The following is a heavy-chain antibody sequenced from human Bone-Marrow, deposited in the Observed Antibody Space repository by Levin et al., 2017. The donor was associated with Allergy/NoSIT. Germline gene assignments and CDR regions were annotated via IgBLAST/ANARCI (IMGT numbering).Heavy chain of an antibody. J-gene: IGHJ4*02. D-gene: IGHD1-26*01. CDR1: GGSVSSGTYY. Sequence: KSSETLSLTCTVSGGSVSSGTYYWGWIRQPPETGLEWVGAMSYSGSSHYNPSLESRVSISVDTSKNQFSLRLTSVTAADTALYYCARIVGGTAHIWGQGTLVTVSP. CDR2: MSYSGSS. CDR3: ARIVGGTAHI. V-gene: IGHV4-39*07.